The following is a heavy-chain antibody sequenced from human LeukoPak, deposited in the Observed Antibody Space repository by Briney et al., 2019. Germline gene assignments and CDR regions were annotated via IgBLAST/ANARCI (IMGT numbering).Heavy chain of an antibody. D-gene: IGHD2-2*02. CDR3: AKGNIIGCYTALDY. Sequence: PGGSLRLSCAASGFAFSSYAMSWVRQAPGKGLEWVSVICGSGGSTYYADSVKGRFTISRDNSKNTLYLQMNSLRAEDTAIYYCAKGNIIGCYTALDYWGQGTLVTVSS. CDR2: ICGSGGST. V-gene: IGHV3-23*01. CDR1: GFAFSSYA. J-gene: IGHJ4*02.